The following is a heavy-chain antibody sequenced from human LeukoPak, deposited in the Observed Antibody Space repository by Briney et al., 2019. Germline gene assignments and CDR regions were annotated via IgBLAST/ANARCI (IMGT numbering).Heavy chain of an antibody. J-gene: IGHJ6*02. CDR2: IWYDGSNK. CDR3: ARVRNGGNSGFIYYGMDV. CDR1: GFTFSSYG. Sequence: GGSLRLSCAASGFTFSSYGMHWVRQAPGKGLEWVAVIWYDGSNKYYADSVKGRSTISRDNSKNTLYLQMNSLRAEDTAVYYCARVRNGGNSGFIYYGMDVWGQGTTVTVSS. V-gene: IGHV3-33*01. D-gene: IGHD4-23*01.